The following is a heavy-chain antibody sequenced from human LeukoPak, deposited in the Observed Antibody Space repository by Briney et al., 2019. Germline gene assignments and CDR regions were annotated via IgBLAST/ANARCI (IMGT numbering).Heavy chain of an antibody. CDR1: GFTFGNSW. D-gene: IGHD1-14*01. CDR3: VVVVEPPDSDGFDV. J-gene: IGHJ3*01. Sequence: GGSLRLSCAASGFTFGNSWVHWVRLAPGKGLVWVSLINADGSTTTYADSVKGRFTISRDNARNTLSLQMNSLTIEDTAVYYCVVVVEPPDSDGFDVWGQGTMITVSS. V-gene: IGHV3-74*01. CDR2: INADGSTT.